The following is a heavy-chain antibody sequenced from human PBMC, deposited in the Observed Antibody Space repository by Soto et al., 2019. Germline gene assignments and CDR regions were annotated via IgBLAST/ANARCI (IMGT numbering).Heavy chain of an antibody. Sequence: GGSLRLSCAASGFPINVTYLSWVRQAPGKGLEWLSVLYAHGSTYYIDSVKGRFRISRDNAKNTLYLQMDNLRADETAMYFCARTAEGDTPRTHWYFDLWGRGTPVTVSS. CDR3: ARTAEGDTPRTHWYFDL. J-gene: IGHJ2*01. V-gene: IGHV3-53*01. D-gene: IGHD6-25*01. CDR2: LYAHGST. CDR1: GFPINVTY.